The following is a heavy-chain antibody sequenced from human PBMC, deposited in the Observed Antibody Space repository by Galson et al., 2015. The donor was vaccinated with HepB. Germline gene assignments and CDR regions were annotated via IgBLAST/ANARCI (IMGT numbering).Heavy chain of an antibody. CDR3: ARGGEAYCGGDCYLYNWFDP. J-gene: IGHJ5*02. CDR1: GGSISSGGYY. V-gene: IGHV4-31*03. CDR2: IYYSGST. D-gene: IGHD2-21*01. Sequence: TLSLTCTVSGGSISSGGYYWSWIRQHPGKGLEWIGYIYYSGSTYYNPSLKSRVTISVDTSKNQFSLKLSSVTAADTAVYCCARGGEAYCGGDCYLYNWFDPWGQGTLVTVSS.